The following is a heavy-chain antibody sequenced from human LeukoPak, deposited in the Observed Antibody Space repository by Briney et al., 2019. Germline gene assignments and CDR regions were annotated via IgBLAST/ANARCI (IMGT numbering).Heavy chain of an antibody. CDR1: GFTFSGYG. D-gene: IGHD6-13*01. Sequence: GGSLRLSCAASGFTFSGYGMHWVRQAPGKGLEWVTFIRYDERNKYYADSVKGRFTISRDNSKNTLYLQMNSLRAEDTAVYYCAKVRQQLVPYWGQGTLVTVSS. CDR3: AKVRQQLVPY. V-gene: IGHV3-30*02. CDR2: IRYDERNK. J-gene: IGHJ4*02.